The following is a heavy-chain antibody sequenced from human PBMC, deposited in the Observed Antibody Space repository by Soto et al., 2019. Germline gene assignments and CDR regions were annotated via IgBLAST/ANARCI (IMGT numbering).Heavy chain of an antibody. CDR3: TTAPVHDYYDYTGDY. V-gene: IGHV3-73*02. D-gene: IGHD4-17*01. CDR1: GFTFSDSA. CDR2: IRSKANNYAT. Sequence: EVQLVESGGGLVQPGGSLKLSCAASGFTFSDSAMHWVRQASGKGLEWVGRIRSKANNYATAYAASVKGRFAISRDDSMNTAFLQMKGVKTEDTAVYYCTTAPVHDYYDYTGDYWGQGTLVTVSS. J-gene: IGHJ4*02.